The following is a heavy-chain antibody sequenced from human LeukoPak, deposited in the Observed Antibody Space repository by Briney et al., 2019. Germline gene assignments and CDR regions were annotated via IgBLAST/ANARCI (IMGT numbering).Heavy chain of an antibody. CDR3: ARMSSSWYSTSYDY. CDR2: MNPNSGNT. CDR1: GYTFTSYD. Sequence: ASVKVSCKASGYTFTSYDINWVRQATGQGLEWMGWMNPNSGNTGYAQKSQGRVTMTRNTSISTAYMELSSLRSEDTAVYYCARMSSSWYSTSYDYWGQGTLVTVSS. J-gene: IGHJ4*02. D-gene: IGHD6-13*01. V-gene: IGHV1-8*01.